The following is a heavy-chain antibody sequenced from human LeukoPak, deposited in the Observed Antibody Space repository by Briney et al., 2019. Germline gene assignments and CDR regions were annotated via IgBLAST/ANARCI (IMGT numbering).Heavy chain of an antibody. CDR3: ARDAPSKTMVRRFDY. CDR2: ISGSGFTT. V-gene: IGHV3-11*01. J-gene: IGHJ4*02. D-gene: IGHD3-10*01. Sequence: GSLGLSCVASGFTFREYYMGWIRQAPGKGLEWISYISGSGFTTHYAGSVKGRFTISRDNAKNSLYLQMSSLRPEDTGMYYCARDAPSKTMVRRFDYWGQGTLATVSS. CDR1: GFTFREYY.